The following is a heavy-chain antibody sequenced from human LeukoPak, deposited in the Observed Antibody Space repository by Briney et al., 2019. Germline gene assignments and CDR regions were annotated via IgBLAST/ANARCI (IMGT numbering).Heavy chain of an antibody. V-gene: IGHV4-59*08. D-gene: IGHD1-26*01. CDR1: GVSISSYY. CDR3: ARLAAISGSDYPDD. CDR2: IFYSGNT. J-gene: IGHJ4*02. Sequence: SETLSLTCTVSGVSISSYYWSWIRQPPGKGLEWIGYIFYSGNTIYNPSLRSRVTISADTSKNHFSLTLRSVTAADTAVYYCARLAAISGSDYPDDWGQGTLVTVSS.